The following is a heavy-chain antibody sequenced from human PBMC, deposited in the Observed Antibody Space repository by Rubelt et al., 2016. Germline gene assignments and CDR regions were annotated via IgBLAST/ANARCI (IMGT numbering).Heavy chain of an antibody. D-gene: IGHD1-1*01. CDR2: ISAYNGNT. CDR3: ARDRNDVVDY. V-gene: IGHV1-18*01. J-gene: IGHJ4*02. Sequence: QVQLVQSGAEVKKPGASVKVSCKASGYTFTSYGISWVRQAPGQGLEWMGWISAYNGNTNNAKKSQSRVTMTQMTSTSTAYMELRRLGSDDTAEYYCARDRNDVVDYWGQGTLVTVSS. CDR1: GYTFTSYG.